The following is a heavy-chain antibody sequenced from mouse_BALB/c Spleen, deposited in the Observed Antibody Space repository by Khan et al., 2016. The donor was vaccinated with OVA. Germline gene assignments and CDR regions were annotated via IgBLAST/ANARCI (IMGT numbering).Heavy chain of an antibody. D-gene: IGHD3-1*01. Sequence: QVQLQQSGGEVVRPGTSVKISCKASGYTFTNYWLGWVKQRPGHGLEWIGDIYPGGDYTNYNEKFKGKATLTVETSSSTANMQLSSLTSEDSAVFFCTRWATGYFEVWGAGTTVTVSS. CDR1: GYTFTNYW. CDR3: TRWATGYFEV. CDR2: IYPGGDYT. V-gene: IGHV1-63*02. J-gene: IGHJ1*01.